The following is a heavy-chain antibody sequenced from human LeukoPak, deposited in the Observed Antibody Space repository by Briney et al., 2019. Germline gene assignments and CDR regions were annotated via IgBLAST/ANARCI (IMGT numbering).Heavy chain of an antibody. V-gene: IGHV3-33*01. J-gene: IGHJ4*02. D-gene: IGHD6-13*01. CDR1: GFTFSNFG. CDR2: LWYDGSNK. Sequence: GGSLGLSCAASGFTFSNFGMHWVRQAPGKGLEWVALLWYDGSNKYYADSVKGRFIISRDNSKNTHYLQMDSLRAEDTAFYYCARAGLGAAADIWGQGTLVTVSS. CDR3: ARAGLGAAADI.